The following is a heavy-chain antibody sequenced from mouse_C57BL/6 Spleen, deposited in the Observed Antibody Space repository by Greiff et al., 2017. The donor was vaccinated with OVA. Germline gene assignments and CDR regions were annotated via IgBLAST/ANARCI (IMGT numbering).Heavy chain of an antibody. D-gene: IGHD2-2*01. CDR3: AGSFYYGYDKYYAMDY. CDR1: GFSLSTSGMG. J-gene: IGHJ4*01. V-gene: IGHV8-12*01. CDR2: IYWDDDK. Sequence: QVTLKESGPGILQSSQTLSLTCSFSGFSLSTSGMGVSWIRHPSGKGLEWLAHIYWDDDKRYNPSLKSRTPISKDTSRTQSFHKITSVDTADTATCYCAGSFYYGYDKYYAMDYWGQGTSVTVSS.